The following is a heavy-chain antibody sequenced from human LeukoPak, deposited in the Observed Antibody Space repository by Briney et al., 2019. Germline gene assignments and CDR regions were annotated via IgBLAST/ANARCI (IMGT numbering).Heavy chain of an antibody. Sequence: GASVKVSCKASGYTFTSYYMHWVRQAPGQGLEWMGIINPSGGSTNYAQKLQGRVTMTTDTSTSTAYMELRSLRSDDTAVYYCASGGLGQWLSNFDYWGQGTLVTVSS. CDR1: GYTFTSYY. CDR2: INPSGGST. V-gene: IGHV1-46*01. J-gene: IGHJ4*02. D-gene: IGHD6-19*01. CDR3: ASGGLGQWLSNFDY.